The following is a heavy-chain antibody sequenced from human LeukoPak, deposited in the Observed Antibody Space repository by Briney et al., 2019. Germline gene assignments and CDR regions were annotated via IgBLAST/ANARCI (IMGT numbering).Heavy chain of an antibody. Sequence: SETLSLTCTVSGGSISSYYWSWIRQPAGKGLEWIGRIYTSGSTNYNPSLKSRVTMSVDTSKNQFSLKLSSVTAADTAVYYCARVLIGSGSLENDDYWGQGTLVTVSS. CDR1: GGSISSYY. CDR2: IYTSGST. CDR3: ARVLIGSGSLENDDY. V-gene: IGHV4-4*07. D-gene: IGHD3-10*01. J-gene: IGHJ4*02.